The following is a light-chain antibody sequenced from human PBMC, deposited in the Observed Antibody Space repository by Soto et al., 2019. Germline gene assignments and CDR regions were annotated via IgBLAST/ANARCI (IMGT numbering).Light chain of an antibody. J-gene: IGKJ1*01. CDR3: QQYNTYWT. CDR1: QRISSW. CDR2: DAS. Sequence: DIQMTQSPSTLSASVGDRVTITCRASQRISSWLAWYQQKPGQAPKLLIYDASTLESGDPSRFSGSASGSEFSLTISSLQPDDFATYYCQQYNTYWTFGQGTNVEIK. V-gene: IGKV1-5*01.